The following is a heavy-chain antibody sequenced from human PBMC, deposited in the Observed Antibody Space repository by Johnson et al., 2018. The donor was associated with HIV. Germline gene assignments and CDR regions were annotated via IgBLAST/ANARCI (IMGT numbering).Heavy chain of an antibody. CDR2: ISYDGGDK. Sequence: QVQLVESGGGVVQPGRSLRLSCAASGFTFSSYAMHWVRQAPGKGLEWVAVISYDGGDKYYADSVKGRFTISRVNSKSTLYLQMNSLRPEDTAVYYCAKERRAPRAFDIWGQGTMVTVSS. CDR1: GFTFSSYA. CDR3: AKERRAPRAFDI. J-gene: IGHJ3*02. V-gene: IGHV3-30*18.